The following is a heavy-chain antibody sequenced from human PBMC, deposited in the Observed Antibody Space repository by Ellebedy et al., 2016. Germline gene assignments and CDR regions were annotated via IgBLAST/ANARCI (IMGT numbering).Heavy chain of an antibody. CDR3: AKALGYSYVDY. CDR1: GFTFDDYA. D-gene: IGHD5-18*01. Sequence: GGSLRLXXAASGFTFDDYAMHWVRQAPGKGLEWVSGISWNSGSIGYADSVKGRFTISRDNAKNSLYLQMNSLRAEDTALYYCAKALGYSYVDYWGQGTLVTVSS. V-gene: IGHV3-9*01. J-gene: IGHJ4*02. CDR2: ISWNSGSI.